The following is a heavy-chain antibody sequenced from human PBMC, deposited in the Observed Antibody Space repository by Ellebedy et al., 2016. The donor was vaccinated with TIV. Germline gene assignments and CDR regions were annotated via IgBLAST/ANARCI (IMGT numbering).Heavy chain of an antibody. Sequence: AASVKVSCKTSGYTFTSYGISWVRQAPGQGLEWMGWISAYNGNTNYAQNLQGRVTMTTDTSTSTAYMELSSLRSEDTAVYYCGRGRGYASTGRVYYFDYWGQGSLVTVSS. CDR2: ISAYNGNT. J-gene: IGHJ4*02. CDR1: GYTFTSYG. D-gene: IGHD2-15*01. V-gene: IGHV1-18*01. CDR3: GRGRGYASTGRVYYFDY.